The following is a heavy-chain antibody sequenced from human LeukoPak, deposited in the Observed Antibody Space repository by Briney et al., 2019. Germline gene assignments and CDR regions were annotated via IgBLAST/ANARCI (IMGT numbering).Heavy chain of an antibody. Sequence: ASVKVSCKASGYTFTGYYMHWVRQAPGQGLEWMGWINPNSGGTNYAQKFQGRDTMTRDTSISTAYMELSRLRSDDTAVYYCARDAPSDYDILTGYLYGMDVWGQGTTVTVSS. CDR3: ARDAPSDYDILTGYLYGMDV. CDR1: GYTFTGYY. J-gene: IGHJ6*02. D-gene: IGHD3-9*01. CDR2: INPNSGGT. V-gene: IGHV1-2*02.